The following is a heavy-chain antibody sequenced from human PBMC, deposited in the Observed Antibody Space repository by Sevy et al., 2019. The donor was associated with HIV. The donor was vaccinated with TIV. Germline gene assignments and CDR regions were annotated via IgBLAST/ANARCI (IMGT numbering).Heavy chain of an antibody. CDR2: ISSSGSTI. J-gene: IGHJ4*02. D-gene: IGHD6-13*01. CDR3: ARGIHSSWSDSYFDY. CDR1: GFTFSDYY. V-gene: IGHV3-11*01. Sequence: GGSLRLSCAASGFTFSDYYMSWIRQAPGKGLEWVSYISSSGSTIYYADSVKGRFTISRDNAKNSLYLQMNSLRAEDTAVYYCARGIHSSWSDSYFDYWGQGTLVTVSS.